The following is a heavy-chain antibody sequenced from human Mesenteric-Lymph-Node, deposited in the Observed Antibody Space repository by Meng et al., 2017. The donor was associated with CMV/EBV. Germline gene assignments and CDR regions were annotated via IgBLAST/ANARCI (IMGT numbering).Heavy chain of an antibody. CDR3: ARDATVTTRARGY. Sequence: ASVKVSCKASGYPFTDYYMHWVRQAPGQGLEWMGWISAYNGNTNYAQKLQGRVTMTTDTSTSTAYMELRSLRSDDTAVYYCARDATVTTRARGYWGQGTLVTAPQ. J-gene: IGHJ4*02. CDR2: ISAYNGNT. V-gene: IGHV1-18*04. D-gene: IGHD4-17*01. CDR1: GYPFTDYY.